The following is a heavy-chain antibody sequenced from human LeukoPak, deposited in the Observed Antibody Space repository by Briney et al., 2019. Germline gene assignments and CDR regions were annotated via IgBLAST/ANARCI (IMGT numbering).Heavy chain of an antibody. CDR1: GGTFSSYA. CDR3: ASSTMGFRPKEMATVTWGY. CDR2: IIPIFGTA. Sequence: GASVKVSCKASGGTFSSYANSWVRQAPGQGLEWMGGIIPIFGTANYAQKFQGRVTITADESTSTAYMELSSLRSEDTAVYYCASSTMGFRPKEMATVTWGYWGQGTLVTVSS. J-gene: IGHJ4*02. V-gene: IGHV1-69*01. D-gene: IGHD5-24*01.